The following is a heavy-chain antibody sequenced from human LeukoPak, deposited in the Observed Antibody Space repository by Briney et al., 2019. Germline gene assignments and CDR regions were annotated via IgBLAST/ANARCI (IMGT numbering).Heavy chain of an antibody. V-gene: IGHV4-34*01. CDR1: GFTFSSYA. CDR3: ARVETPYYFDY. J-gene: IGHJ4*02. Sequence: PGGSLRLSCAASGFTFSSYAMSWIRQPPGKGLEWIGEINHSGSTNYNPSLKSRVTISVDTSKNQFSLKLSSVTAADTAVYYCARVETPYYFDYWGQGTLVTVSS. CDR2: INHSGST.